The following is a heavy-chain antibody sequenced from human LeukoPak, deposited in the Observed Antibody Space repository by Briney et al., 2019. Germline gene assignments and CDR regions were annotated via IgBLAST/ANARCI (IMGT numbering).Heavy chain of an antibody. J-gene: IGHJ4*02. CDR2: INHSGST. Sequence: SETLSLTCAVYGGSFSGYYWSWIRQPPGKGLEWIGEINHSGSTNYNPSLKSRVTISVDTSKNQFSLKLSSVTAAGTAVYYCAGTGDSSGYYSSSIVDYWGQGTLVTVSS. CDR3: AGTGDSSGYYSSSIVDY. CDR1: GGSFSGYY. V-gene: IGHV4-34*01. D-gene: IGHD3-22*01.